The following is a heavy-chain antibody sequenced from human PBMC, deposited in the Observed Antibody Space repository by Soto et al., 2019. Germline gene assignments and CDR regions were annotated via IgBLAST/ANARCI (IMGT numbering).Heavy chain of an antibody. Sequence: GGSLRLSCVTSGFSFSLYSRHWFRQAPGKGLEWVAVTSSDGGTKFYADSVKGRFTVSRDNSKNTLYLQMNSLRPEDTAVYYCAREVVLTEWYFDNWGQGILVTVYS. CDR3: AREVVLTEWYFDN. D-gene: IGHD2-21*01. J-gene: IGHJ4*02. V-gene: IGHV3-30-3*01. CDR2: TSSDGGTK. CDR1: GFSFSLYS.